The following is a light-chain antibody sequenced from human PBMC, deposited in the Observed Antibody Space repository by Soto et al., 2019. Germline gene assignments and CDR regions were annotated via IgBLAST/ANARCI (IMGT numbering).Light chain of an antibody. CDR3: QQSYSTLSIT. Sequence: DIQMTQSPSSLSASVGDRITITCRASENIARHLNWYQQKPGKAPNLLIYAASNLQNGVPLRFRGSGSGTDFTLTISNLQTEDFATYYCQQSYSTLSITFGQGTRLEIK. J-gene: IGKJ5*01. CDR2: AAS. V-gene: IGKV1-39*01. CDR1: ENIARH.